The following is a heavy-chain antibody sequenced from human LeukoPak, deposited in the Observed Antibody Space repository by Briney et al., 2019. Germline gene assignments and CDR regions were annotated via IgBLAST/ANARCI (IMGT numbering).Heavy chain of an antibody. J-gene: IGHJ4*02. CDR2: INGDGSTT. CDR1: GFTFSSYW. CDR3: ARRNY. V-gene: IGHV3-74*01. Sequence: GGSLRLSCAASGFTFSSYWMHWVRQAPGKGLVWVSRINGDGSTTSYADSVKGRFTISRDNAKNTLYLQMNTLRAEDTAVYYSARRNYWGQGTLVTVSS.